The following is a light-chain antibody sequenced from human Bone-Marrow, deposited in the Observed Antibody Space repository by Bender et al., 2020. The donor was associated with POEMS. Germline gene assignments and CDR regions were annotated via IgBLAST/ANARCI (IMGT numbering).Light chain of an antibody. CDR3: CSYAGSNTLV. J-gene: IGLJ2*01. Sequence: QSVLTQPPSASGTPGQRVTISCSGSSSNIGTNPVNWYQQLPGTAPKLLIYINNQRPSGVPERFSGSKSGNTASLSISGLQGEDEADYYCCSYAGSNTLVFGGGTKVTVL. CDR1: SSNIGTNP. V-gene: IGLV1-44*01. CDR2: INN.